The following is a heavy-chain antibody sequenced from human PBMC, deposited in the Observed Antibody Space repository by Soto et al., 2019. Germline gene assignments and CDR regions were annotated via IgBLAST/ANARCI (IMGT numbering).Heavy chain of an antibody. CDR2: IYWDDDK. CDR3: AHRLRHLDVFDY. V-gene: IGHV2-5*02. J-gene: IGHJ4*01. Sequence: QITLKESGPTLVKPTQTLTLTCTFSGFSLSTSGMGVGWIRQPPGKALEWLALIYWDDDKRYSPSLKSRLTISVDTSKAQLVLTMTNMDPVDTATYYCAHRLRHLDVFDYWVHGTRVTVSS. D-gene: IGHD3-16*01. CDR1: GFSLSTSGMG.